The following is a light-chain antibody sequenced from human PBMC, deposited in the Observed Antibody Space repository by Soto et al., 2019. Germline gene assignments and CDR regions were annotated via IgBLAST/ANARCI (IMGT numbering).Light chain of an antibody. Sequence: EIVVTQSPATLSMSPGERATLSCRASQSVSSNLAWYQQRPGQAPRLLIYGASTRATGIPARFSGSGSGTEFTLTISSLQSEDFAVYYCQHYNKWRFTFGPGTKVDIK. CDR2: GAS. V-gene: IGKV3-15*01. CDR1: QSVSSN. J-gene: IGKJ3*01. CDR3: QHYNKWRFT.